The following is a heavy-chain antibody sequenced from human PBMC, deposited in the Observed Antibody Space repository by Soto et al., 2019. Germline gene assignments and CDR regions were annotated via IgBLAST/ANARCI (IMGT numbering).Heavy chain of an antibody. V-gene: IGHV1-69*13. J-gene: IGHJ6*02. CDR1: GGTFSSYA. Sequence: ASVKVSCKASGGTFSSYAISWVRQAPGQGLEWMGGIIPIFGTANYAQKFQGRVTITADESTSTAYMELSSLRSEDTAVYYCARDQDVSNYHGMDVWGQGTTVTVSS. CDR3: ARDQDVSNYHGMDV. CDR2: IIPIFGTA. D-gene: IGHD4-4*01.